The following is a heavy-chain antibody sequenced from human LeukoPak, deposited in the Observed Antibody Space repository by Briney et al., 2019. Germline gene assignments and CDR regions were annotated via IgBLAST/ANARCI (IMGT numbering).Heavy chain of an antibody. J-gene: IGHJ6*02. CDR3: TTGPFDYYGSASYLANGMDV. CDR2: IKSKTDGGTT. CDR1: GFTFSNAW. Sequence: RSGGSLRLSCAASGFTFSNAWMSWVRQAPGKGLEWVGRIKSKTDGGTTDYTAPVKGRFTISRDDSKNTLYLQMNGLKTVDTAVYYCTTGPFDYYGSASYLANGMDVWGQGTTVTVSS. V-gene: IGHV3-15*01. D-gene: IGHD3-10*01.